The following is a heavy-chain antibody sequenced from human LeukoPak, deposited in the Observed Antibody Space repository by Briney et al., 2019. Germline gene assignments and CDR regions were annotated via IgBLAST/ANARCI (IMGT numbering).Heavy chain of an antibody. V-gene: IGHV4-59*12. CDR3: ARDRSGSPLDAFDI. CDR2: IYYSGST. Sequence: SETLSLTCTVSGGSISSYYWSWIRQPPGKGLEWIGYIYYSGSTNYNPSLKSRVTISVDTSKNQFSLKLSSVTAADTAVYYCARDRSGSPLDAFDIWGQGTMVTVSS. CDR1: GGSISSYY. J-gene: IGHJ3*02. D-gene: IGHD1-26*01.